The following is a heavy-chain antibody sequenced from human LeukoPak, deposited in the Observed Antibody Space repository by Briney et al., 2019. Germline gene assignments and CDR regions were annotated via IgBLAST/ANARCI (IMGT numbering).Heavy chain of an antibody. CDR2: ISRDSGAT. V-gene: IGHV3-48*01. D-gene: IGHD2-21*01. Sequence: PGGSLRLSCAASGFTLSSYSMNWVRQAPGKGLEWVSYISRDSGATYYADSVRGRFTISRDNAKNSLSPQMSSLRPEDTAIYFCARDHVWAFDIWGQGTMVTVSS. CDR1: GFTLSSYS. J-gene: IGHJ3*02. CDR3: ARDHVWAFDI.